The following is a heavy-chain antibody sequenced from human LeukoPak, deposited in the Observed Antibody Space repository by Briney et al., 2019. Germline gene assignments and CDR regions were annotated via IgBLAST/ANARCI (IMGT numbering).Heavy chain of an antibody. J-gene: IGHJ6*03. CDR2: ISGDGGST. Sequence: SGGSLRLSCAASGFTFDDYAMHGVRQAPGKGLEWVSLISGDGGSTYYADSVKGRFTISRGNRKNSQYLQMNSLRTEDTALYYCAKDINRTPGLDYMDVWGKGTTVTVSS. CDR3: AKDINRTPGLDYMDV. CDR1: GFTFDDYA. D-gene: IGHD6-6*01. V-gene: IGHV3-43*02.